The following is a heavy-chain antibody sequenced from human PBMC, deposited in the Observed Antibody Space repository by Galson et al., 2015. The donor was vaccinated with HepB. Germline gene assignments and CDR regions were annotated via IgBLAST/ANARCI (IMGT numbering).Heavy chain of an antibody. CDR2: IYSGGST. Sequence: SLRLSCAASGFTVSSNYMSWVRQAPGKGLEWVSVIYSGGSTYYADSVKGRFTISRDNSKNTLYLQMNSLRAEDTAVYYCARVSSGYDYDYWGQGTLVTVSS. CDR3: ARVSSGYDYDY. J-gene: IGHJ4*02. V-gene: IGHV3-53*01. CDR1: GFTVSSNY. D-gene: IGHD5-12*01.